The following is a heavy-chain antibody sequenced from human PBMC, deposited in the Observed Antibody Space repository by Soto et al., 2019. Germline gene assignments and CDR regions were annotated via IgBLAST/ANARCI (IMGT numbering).Heavy chain of an antibody. Sequence: SETLSLTCGVYGGSFRNYYWIWVRQPPGKGLEWIGEVNHSGEATYNPSLQSRVTISLDTTNNHFSLKMTSVTAADTAIYSCARAERLPRSWFDSWGQGTQVTVSS. CDR1: GGSFRNYY. CDR3: ARAERLPRSWFDS. V-gene: IGHV4-34*01. CDR2: VNHSGEA. J-gene: IGHJ5*01.